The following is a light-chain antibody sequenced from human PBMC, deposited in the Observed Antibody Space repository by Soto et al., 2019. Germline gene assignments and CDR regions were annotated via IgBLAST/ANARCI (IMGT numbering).Light chain of an antibody. CDR3: QQYGSSPYT. V-gene: IGKV3-20*01. J-gene: IGKJ2*01. Sequence: EIVLTQSPGTLSLSPGERATLSCRASQSVSSNYLAWYQQKSGQAPRLLIYGASNRAAGIPDRFSGSGSGTDFTLTISRLEPEDFSVYYCQQYGSSPYTLGQATKLEIK. CDR2: GAS. CDR1: QSVSSNY.